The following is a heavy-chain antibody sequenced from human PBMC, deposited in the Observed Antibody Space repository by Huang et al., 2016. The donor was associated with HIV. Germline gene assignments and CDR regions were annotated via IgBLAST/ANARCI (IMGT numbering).Heavy chain of an antibody. CDR3: AKEPEIAAAGLRPLYYYYGMDV. CDR2: ISYDGSNK. Sequence: QVQLVESGGGVVQPGRSLRLSCAASGFIFSTYGMHWVRQGPGKGRGWGAVISYDGSNKDYADAVKCRFTISRDNSKNTLYLQMNSLRGEDTAVYYCAKEPEIAAAGLRPLYYYYGMDVWGQGTTVTVSS. J-gene: IGHJ6*02. D-gene: IGHD6-13*01. CDR1: GFIFSTYG. V-gene: IGHV3-30*18.